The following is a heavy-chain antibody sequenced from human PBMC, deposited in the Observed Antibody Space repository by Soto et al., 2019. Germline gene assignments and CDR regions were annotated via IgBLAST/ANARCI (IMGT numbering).Heavy chain of an antibody. CDR2: INAGNGNT. D-gene: IGHD3-22*01. Sequence: QVQLVQSGAEVKKPGASVKVSCKASGYTFTSYAMHWVRQAPGQRLEWMGWINAGNGNTKYSQKFQGRVTITRDTSASTAYMELSSLRSEDTAVYYCARVRRYYYDSSGYSLAYWGQGTLVTVSS. CDR3: ARVRRYYYDSSGYSLAY. J-gene: IGHJ4*02. V-gene: IGHV1-3*01. CDR1: GYTFTSYA.